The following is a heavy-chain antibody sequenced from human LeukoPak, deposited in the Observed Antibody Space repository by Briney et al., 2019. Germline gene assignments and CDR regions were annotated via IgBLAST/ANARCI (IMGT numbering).Heavy chain of an antibody. Sequence: PGGSLRLSCAASGFTFSSYPMSWVRQAQGKGLEWVPAISGSGGSTYYADSVKGRFTISRDNSKNTLYLQMNSLRAEDTAVYYCAKDLPYSSGHDYWGQGTLVTVSS. V-gene: IGHV3-23*01. CDR2: ISGSGGST. J-gene: IGHJ4*02. CDR1: GFTFSSYP. CDR3: AKDLPYSSGHDY. D-gene: IGHD6-19*01.